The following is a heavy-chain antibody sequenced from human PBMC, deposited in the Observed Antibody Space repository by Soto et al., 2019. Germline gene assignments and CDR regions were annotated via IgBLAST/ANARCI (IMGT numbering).Heavy chain of an antibody. Sequence: QVQLVESGGGVVQPGRSLRLSCAASGFTFSSYGMHWVRQAPGKGLEWVAVIWYDGSNKYYADSVKGRFTISRDNSKNTLYLQMNSLRAEDTAVYYCARDPTRGDWSHGWFDPWGQGTLVTVSS. CDR3: ARDPTRGDWSHGWFDP. V-gene: IGHV3-33*01. J-gene: IGHJ5*02. D-gene: IGHD3-9*01. CDR1: GFTFSSYG. CDR2: IWYDGSNK.